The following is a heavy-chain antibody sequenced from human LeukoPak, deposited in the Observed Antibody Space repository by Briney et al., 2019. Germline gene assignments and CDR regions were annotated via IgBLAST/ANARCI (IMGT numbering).Heavy chain of an antibody. CDR1: GFTFSSYE. Sequence: TGGSLRLSCAASGFTFSSYEMNWVRQAPGKGLEWVSYISSSGSTKYYADSVKGRFTISRDNAKNSLYLQMNSLRAEDTAVYFCARDGDYAQDFDYWGEGTLVIVSS. J-gene: IGHJ4*02. CDR3: ARDGDYAQDFDY. CDR2: ISSSGSTK. D-gene: IGHD4-17*01. V-gene: IGHV3-48*03.